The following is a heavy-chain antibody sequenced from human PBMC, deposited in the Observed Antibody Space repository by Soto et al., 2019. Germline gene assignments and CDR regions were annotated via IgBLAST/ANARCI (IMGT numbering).Heavy chain of an antibody. D-gene: IGHD6-13*01. CDR2: IYYSGST. CDR1: GASISSGNYY. V-gene: IGHV4-61*01. CDR3: ARYSSNWFQTEGMDV. J-gene: IGHJ6*02. Sequence: KPSETLSLTCSVSGASISSGNYYWTWVRQPPGKGLEWIGYIYYSGSTNYNPSLKSRVTISVDTSKNQFSLKLSSVTAADTAVYYCARYSSNWFQTEGMDVWGQGTTVTVSS.